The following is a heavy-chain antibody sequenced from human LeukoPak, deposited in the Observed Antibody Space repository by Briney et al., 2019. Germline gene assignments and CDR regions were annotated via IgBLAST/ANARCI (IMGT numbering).Heavy chain of an antibody. J-gene: IGHJ4*02. Sequence: GRSLRLSCAASGFTFNTYAMHWVRQAPGKGLEWVTVISYDGSKKYCADSVKGRFTVSRDNSKNTLYVQMNSLRPEDTAVYYCARGWEPFDYWGQGSLVTVSS. CDR1: GFTFNTYA. CDR3: ARGWEPFDY. V-gene: IGHV3-30-3*01. CDR2: ISYDGSKK. D-gene: IGHD1-14*01.